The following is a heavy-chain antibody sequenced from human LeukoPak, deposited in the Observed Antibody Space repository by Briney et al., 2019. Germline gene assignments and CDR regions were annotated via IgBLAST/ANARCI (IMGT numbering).Heavy chain of an antibody. CDR1: GFTFSTYA. V-gene: IGHV3-23*01. CDR2: SSGSGGNT. J-gene: IGHJ4*02. CDR3: ATPGQWPVYFDY. D-gene: IGHD6-19*01. Sequence: PGGSLRLSCAASGFTFSTYAMSWVRQAPGKGLEWVSGSSGSGGNTYYADSVKGRFTISRDNSKNTLFLQMNSLRADDTAVYYCATPGQWPVYFDYWGPGTLVTVSS.